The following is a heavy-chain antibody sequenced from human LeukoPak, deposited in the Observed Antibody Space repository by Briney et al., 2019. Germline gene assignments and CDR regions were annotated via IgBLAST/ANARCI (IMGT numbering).Heavy chain of an antibody. Sequence: ASVTVSFKASGYTFISYGFTWVRQAPGQGPEWMGWISAYSGNTDYAQRFQGRVAMTTDRSTSTAYMEVRSLRSDDTGVYYCARDKGCSGSSRYSPLFYYGMDVWGQGTTVTVSS. CDR1: GYTFISYG. CDR2: ISAYSGNT. D-gene: IGHD2-15*01. J-gene: IGHJ6*02. CDR3: ARDKGCSGSSRYSPLFYYGMDV. V-gene: IGHV1-18*01.